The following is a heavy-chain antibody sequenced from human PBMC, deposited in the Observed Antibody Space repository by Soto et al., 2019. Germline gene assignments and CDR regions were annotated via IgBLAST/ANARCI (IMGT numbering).Heavy chain of an antibody. V-gene: IGHV4-59*01. CDR1: GGSISSYY. CDR3: ARHSRVVVAAYSLLGMDV. CDR2: IYYSGST. J-gene: IGHJ6*02. D-gene: IGHD2-15*01. Sequence: SETLSLTCTVSGGSISSYYWSWIRQPPGKGLEWIGYIYYSGSTNYNPSLKSRVTISVDTSKNQFSLKLSSVTAEDTAVYYCARHSRVVVAAYSLLGMDVWGQGTTVTVSS.